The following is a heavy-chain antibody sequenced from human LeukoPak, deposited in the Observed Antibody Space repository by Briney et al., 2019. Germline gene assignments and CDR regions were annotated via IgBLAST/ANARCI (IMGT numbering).Heavy chain of an antibody. CDR2: ISYDGSNK. V-gene: IGHV3-30*18. D-gene: IGHD3-10*01. CDR3: AKLAYYYGSGGDSFDY. Sequence: GRSLRLSCAASGFTFSSYGMHWVRQAPGKGLEWVAVISYDGSNKYYADSVKGRFTISRDNSKNTLYLQMNSLRAEDTAVYYCAKLAYYYGSGGDSFDYWGQGTLVTVSS. CDR1: GFTFSSYG. J-gene: IGHJ4*02.